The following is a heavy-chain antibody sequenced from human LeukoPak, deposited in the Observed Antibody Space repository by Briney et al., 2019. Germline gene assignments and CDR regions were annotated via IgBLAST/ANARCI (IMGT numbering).Heavy chain of an antibody. V-gene: IGHV4-34*01. CDR2: INLSGTT. Sequence: GSLRLSCTASGFPFSDYYIGWVRQAPGKGLEWIGEINLSGTTNYNPSLKSRVTISVDTSKTQFSLKLSPVTAADTAVYYCARHIEHPSGSYYRFPDYWGQGTLVTVSS. J-gene: IGHJ4*02. CDR1: GFPFSDYY. CDR3: ARHIEHPSGSYYRFPDY. D-gene: IGHD1-26*01.